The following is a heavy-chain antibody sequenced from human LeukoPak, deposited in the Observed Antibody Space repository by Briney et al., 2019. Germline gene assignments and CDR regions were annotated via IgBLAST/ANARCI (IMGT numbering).Heavy chain of an antibody. CDR3: AKETPGLRYRYGQPPDY. Sequence: GGSLRLSCAASGFTFSSYGMHLVRQAPGKGLEWVAFVRYDGSNKYYADSVKGRFTISRDNSKNTLYLQMNSLRAEDTAVYYCAKETPGLRYRYGQPPDYWGQGTLVTVSS. CDR1: GFTFSSYG. D-gene: IGHD5-18*01. CDR2: VRYDGSNK. J-gene: IGHJ4*02. V-gene: IGHV3-30*02.